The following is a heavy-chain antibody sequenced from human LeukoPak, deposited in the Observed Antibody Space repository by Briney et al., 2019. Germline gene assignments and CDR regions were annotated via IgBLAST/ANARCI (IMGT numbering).Heavy chain of an antibody. CDR3: ARTSAFLSGYFSGGVFDY. Sequence: SPTLSLTFAISADSVSINSAGWNWIRQSPSRGLEWLGSTYYRSKWYYDYAVSVRSRITIDPDASQNHFSMELNSVTPEDPTVYYCARTSAFLSGYFSGGVFDYWGQGTLATVSS. CDR2: TYYRSKWYY. J-gene: IGHJ4*02. V-gene: IGHV6-1*01. CDR1: ADSVSINSAG. D-gene: IGHD3-3*01.